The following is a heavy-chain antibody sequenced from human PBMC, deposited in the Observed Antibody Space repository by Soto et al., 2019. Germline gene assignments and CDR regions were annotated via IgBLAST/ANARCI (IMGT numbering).Heavy chain of an antibody. Sequence: GGSLRLSCAASGFTFRSFTMNWVRQAPGKGLEWVSTISSNSAYIYYTDALRGRFTISRDNAKNSLHLQMNSLRVEDTAVYYCTRDASRDSSARGWFDPWGPGTLVTVSS. V-gene: IGHV3-21*01. CDR1: GFTFRSFT. J-gene: IGHJ5*02. CDR2: ISSNSAYI. D-gene: IGHD6-13*01. CDR3: TRDASRDSSARGWFDP.